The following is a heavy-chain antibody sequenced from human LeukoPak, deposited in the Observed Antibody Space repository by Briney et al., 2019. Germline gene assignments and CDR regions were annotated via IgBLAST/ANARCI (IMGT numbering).Heavy chain of an antibody. CDR1: GDSISNHY. CDR3: GRHFGGSSGSFYTDY. V-gene: IGHV4-59*08. Sequence: SETLSLTCTVSGDSISNHYWNWIRQPPGKGLEWIGYLFSSGSTEYNPSPKSRVTISLDTSRNLFSLSPTSVTAADTAVYYCGRHFGGSSGSFYTDYWGQGTLVTVSS. CDR2: LFSSGST. D-gene: IGHD3-10*01. J-gene: IGHJ4*02.